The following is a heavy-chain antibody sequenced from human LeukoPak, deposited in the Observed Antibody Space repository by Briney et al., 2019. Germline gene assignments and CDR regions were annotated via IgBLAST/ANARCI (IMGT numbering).Heavy chain of an antibody. CDR3: AREKGWYYFDS. CDR2: IYSGGST. J-gene: IGHJ4*02. D-gene: IGHD6-19*01. V-gene: IGHV3-53*01. CDR1: GFTVSSNY. Sequence: PGGSLRLSCAASGFTVSSNYMSWVRQAPGKGLGWVSVIYSGGSTYYADSVKGRFTISRDNSKNTLYLQMNSLRAEDTALYYCAREKGWYYFDSWGQGTLVTVSS.